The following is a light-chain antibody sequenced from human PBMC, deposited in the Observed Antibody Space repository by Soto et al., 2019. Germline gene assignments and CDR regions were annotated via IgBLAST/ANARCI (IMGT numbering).Light chain of an antibody. CDR3: SSYAGSSARVV. Sequence: QSVLTQPASVSGSPVQSITISCTRSSTDFENYNLVSWYQHCPDKAPKLIIYEGTKRPSEISDRFSGSESDTTASLISSGLQPEDEADYYCSSYAGSSARVVFGGGTKLTVL. CDR2: EGT. J-gene: IGLJ2*01. CDR1: STDFENYNL. V-gene: IGLV2-23*01.